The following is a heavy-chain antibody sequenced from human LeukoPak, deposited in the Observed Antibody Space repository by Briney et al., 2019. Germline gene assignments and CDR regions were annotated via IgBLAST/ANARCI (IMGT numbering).Heavy chain of an antibody. D-gene: IGHD1-7*01. CDR3: ARDPLRRGTSYLDN. CDR2: VSFERNDK. J-gene: IGHJ4*02. CDR1: GFPFSSFG. V-gene: IGHV3-30*03. Sequence: GGSLRLSCAASGFPFSSFGFHWVRQAPGKGLEWLAIVSFERNDKYYADSVKGRFTFSGDVSKNTLYLQMNSLRSEDTAVYYCARDPLRRGTSYLDNWGQGTLVTVAS.